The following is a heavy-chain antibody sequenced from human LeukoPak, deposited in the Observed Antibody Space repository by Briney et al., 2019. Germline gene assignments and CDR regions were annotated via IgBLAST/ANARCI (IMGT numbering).Heavy chain of an antibody. Sequence: GASVKVSCKASGYTFTSYGISWVRQAPGQGLEWMGWINPNSGGTNYAQKFQGRVTMTRDTSISTAYMELSRLRSDDTAVYYCAMGKELLFDYWGQGTLVTVSS. D-gene: IGHD1-7*01. CDR2: INPNSGGT. V-gene: IGHV1-2*02. CDR3: AMGKELLFDY. CDR1: GYTFTSYG. J-gene: IGHJ4*02.